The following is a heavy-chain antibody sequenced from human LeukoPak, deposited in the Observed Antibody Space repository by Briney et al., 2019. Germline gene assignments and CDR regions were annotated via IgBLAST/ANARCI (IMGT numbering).Heavy chain of an antibody. CDR1: GFTFSSYS. Sequence: GGSLRLSCAASGFTFSSYSMNWVRQGPGKGLEWVSSISSSSSYIYYADSVKGRFTISRDNAKNSLYLQMNSLRAEDTAVYYCARSLAGVVVPAPGTWGQGTLVTVSS. V-gene: IGHV3-21*01. CDR3: ARSLAGVVVPAPGT. D-gene: IGHD2-2*01. J-gene: IGHJ5*02. CDR2: ISSSSSYI.